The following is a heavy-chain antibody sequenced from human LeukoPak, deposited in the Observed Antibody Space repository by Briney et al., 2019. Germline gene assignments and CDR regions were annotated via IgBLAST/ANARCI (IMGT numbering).Heavy chain of an antibody. CDR1: GGSISSYY. J-gene: IGHJ4*02. V-gene: IGHV4-4*07. D-gene: IGHD5-12*01. CDR2: IHTSGST. Sequence: PSETLSLTCTVSGGSISSYYWSWIRQPAGEGLEWIGRIHTSGSTNYNPSLKSRFTMSVDTSKNQFSLKLSSVTAADTAVYYCASSYSGYDPFVDYWGQGTLVTVSS. CDR3: ASSYSGYDPFVDY.